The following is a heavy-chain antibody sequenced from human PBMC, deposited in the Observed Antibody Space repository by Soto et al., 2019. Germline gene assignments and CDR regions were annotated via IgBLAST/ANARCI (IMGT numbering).Heavy chain of an antibody. D-gene: IGHD6-6*01. V-gene: IGHV3-21*01. J-gene: IGHJ4*02. CDR3: ARDLSHGGYSSSSEYGY. Sequence: PGGSLRLSCAASGFTFSSYSMNWVRQAPGKGLEWVSSISSSSSYIYYADSVKGRFTISRDNAKNSLYLQMNSLRAEDTAVYYCARDLSHGGYSSSSEYGYWGQGTLVTVSS. CDR2: ISSSSSYI. CDR1: GFTFSSYS.